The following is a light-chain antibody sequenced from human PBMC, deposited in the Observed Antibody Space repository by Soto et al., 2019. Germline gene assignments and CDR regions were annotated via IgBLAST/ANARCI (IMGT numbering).Light chain of an antibody. Sequence: DIQMTQSPSAMSASVGDRVTITCRASQGISNYLAWFQQKPGQPPKLLIYWASTRESGVHDRFSGSGSGTDFTLTIRSLQAEDVAVYYCKQYYSTPWTFGQGTKVDIK. J-gene: IGKJ1*01. CDR1: QGISNY. CDR3: KQYYSTPWT. V-gene: IGKV1-27*01. CDR2: WAS.